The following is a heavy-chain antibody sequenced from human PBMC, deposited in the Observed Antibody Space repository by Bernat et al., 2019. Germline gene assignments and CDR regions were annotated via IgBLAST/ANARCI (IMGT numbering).Heavy chain of an antibody. V-gene: IGHV4-59*01. CDR1: GGSISSYY. D-gene: IGHD6-19*01. CDR2: IYYSGST. J-gene: IGHJ3*02. CDR3: ARDLRQAGTDAFEI. Sequence: QVQLQESGPGLVKPSETLSLTCTVSGGSISSYYWSWIRQPPGKGLEWIGYIYYSGSTNYNPSLKSRVTISVDTSKNQFSLKLSSVTAADTAVYYCARDLRQAGTDAFEIWGQGTMVTVSS.